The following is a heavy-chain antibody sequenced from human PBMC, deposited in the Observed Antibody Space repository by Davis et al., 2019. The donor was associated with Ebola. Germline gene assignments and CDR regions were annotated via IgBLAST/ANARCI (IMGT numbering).Heavy chain of an antibody. Sequence: ESLKISCAASGFTFSSYWMSWIRQPPGKGLEWIGEINHSGSTNYNPSLKSRVTISVDTSKNQFSLKLSSVTAADTAVYYCARYSWYFDYWGQGTLVTVSS. CDR2: INHSGST. V-gene: IGHV4-34*01. CDR3: ARYSWYFDY. D-gene: IGHD5-18*01. CDR1: GFTFSSYW. J-gene: IGHJ4*02.